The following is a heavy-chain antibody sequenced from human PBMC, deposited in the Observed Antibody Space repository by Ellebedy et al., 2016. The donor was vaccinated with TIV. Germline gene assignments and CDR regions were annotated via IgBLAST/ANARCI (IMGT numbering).Heavy chain of an antibody. CDR1: GFTFSNYG. J-gene: IGHJ6*02. Sequence: GGSLRLSCAASGFTFSNYGMHWVRQATGKGLEWVSAIGTAGDTYYPGSVKGRFTISRENAKNSLYLQMNSLRAGDTAVYYCARRSGGKDGMDVWGQGTTVTVSS. CDR2: IGTAGDT. V-gene: IGHV3-13*01. D-gene: IGHD2-15*01. CDR3: ARRSGGKDGMDV.